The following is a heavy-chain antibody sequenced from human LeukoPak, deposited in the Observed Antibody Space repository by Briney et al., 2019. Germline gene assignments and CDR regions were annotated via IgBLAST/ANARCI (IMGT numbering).Heavy chain of an antibody. D-gene: IGHD4-17*01. J-gene: IGHJ3*01. CDR1: GGSISSGGYY. V-gene: IGHV4-31*03. CDR3: ARGGTTVRTSGAFDF. Sequence: SQTLSLTCTVSGGSISSGGYYWNWIRQHPGKGLEWIGYVSYSGSTYYNPSLKSRVTISVDMSKNQFSLKLSSVTAADTAVFYCARGGTTVRTSGAFDFWGQGTMVTVSS. CDR2: VSYSGST.